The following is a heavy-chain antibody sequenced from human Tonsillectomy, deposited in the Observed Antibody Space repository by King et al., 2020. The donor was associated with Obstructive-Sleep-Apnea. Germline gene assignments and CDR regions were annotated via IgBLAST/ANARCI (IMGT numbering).Heavy chain of an antibody. CDR3: ARQSRSGFGEWDY. D-gene: IGHD3-10*01. Sequence: VQLQESGPGLVKPSETLSLSCTVSGGSISSYYWNWIRQPPGKGLEWIGHIHYSGSTNYNPSLESRATISVDISKNQFSLKLNSVSAADTAVYYCARQSRSGFGEWDYWGQGTLVTVSS. CDR2: IHYSGST. V-gene: IGHV4-59*08. J-gene: IGHJ4*02. CDR1: GGSISSYY.